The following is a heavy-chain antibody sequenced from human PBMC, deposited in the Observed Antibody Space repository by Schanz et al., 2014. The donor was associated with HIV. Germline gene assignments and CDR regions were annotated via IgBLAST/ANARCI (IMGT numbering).Heavy chain of an antibody. CDR2: FSGSAGST. D-gene: IGHD6-19*01. CDR1: GFNFSNYA. V-gene: IGHV3-23*01. CDR3: ARGSWYSGGWYDDYNYYDVDV. J-gene: IGHJ6*02. Sequence: EVRLLESGGGLVQPGGSLRLACSASGFNFSNYAMHWVRQTAGKGLAWASGFSGSAGSTYYADSGKGRFTISRDNSKNTLNLQMNSLRAEDTAVYFCARGSWYSGGWYDDYNYYDVDVWGQGTTVIVSS.